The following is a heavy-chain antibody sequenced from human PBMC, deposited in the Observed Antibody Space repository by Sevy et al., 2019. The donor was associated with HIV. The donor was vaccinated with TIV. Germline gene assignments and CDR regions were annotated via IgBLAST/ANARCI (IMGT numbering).Heavy chain of an antibody. CDR3: AKDVYDSRAYYPMGAFDI. CDR2: VSGSGATT. J-gene: IGHJ3*02. D-gene: IGHD3-22*01. V-gene: IGHV3-23*01. CDR1: GFTFVTYA. Sequence: GGSLRLSCAASGFTFVTYAMNWVRQAPGKGLEWVSGVSGSGATTLYADSVKGRFSISRDNSKNTLYLQINSLRAEDTAVHYCAKDVYDSRAYYPMGAFDIWGQGTMVTVSS.